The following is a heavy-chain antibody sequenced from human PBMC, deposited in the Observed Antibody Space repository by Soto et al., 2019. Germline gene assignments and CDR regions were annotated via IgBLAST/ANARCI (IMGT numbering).Heavy chain of an antibody. CDR3: ARAIYSHRSVGTPDI. CDR1: GFTFSSQA. V-gene: IGHV3-30-3*01. Sequence: QVQLVESGGGVVQPGGSLRLSCVASGFTFSSQAMHWVRQAPGKGLDWVAVISNDGNRKYYADSLKGRFTISRDNYMDTLYLQMNRLRVEDSAVYYCARAIYSHRSVGTPDIWGQGTMVTVSS. D-gene: IGHD5-12*01. CDR2: ISNDGNRK. J-gene: IGHJ3*02.